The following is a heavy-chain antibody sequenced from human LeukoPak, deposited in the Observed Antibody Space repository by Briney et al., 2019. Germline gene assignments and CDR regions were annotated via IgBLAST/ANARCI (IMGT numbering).Heavy chain of an antibody. D-gene: IGHD3-10*01. CDR3: ARGLDYYGSGSYYITPYYFDY. J-gene: IGHJ4*02. CDR1: GGSIRSFS. CDR2: IHHNGST. V-gene: IGHV4-59*01. Sequence: SETLSLTCTVSGGSIRSFSWTWIRQVPGKGLEWIGYIHHNGSTNYNPSLKSRVTISGDTSKNQFSLRLSSVTAADTAVYYCARGLDYYGSGSYYITPYYFDYWGQGTLVTVSS.